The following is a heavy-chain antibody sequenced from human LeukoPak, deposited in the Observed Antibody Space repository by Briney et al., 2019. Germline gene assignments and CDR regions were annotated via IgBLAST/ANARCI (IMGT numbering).Heavy chain of an antibody. Sequence: PSETLSLTCTVSGGSISSYYWSWIRQPPGKGLEWIEYIYYSGSTNYNPSLKSRVTISVDKSKNQFFLKLNSVTAADTAVYYCARDFYGSGNWLDPWGQGTLVTVSS. CDR1: GGSISSYY. J-gene: IGHJ5*02. D-gene: IGHD3-10*01. CDR2: IYYSGST. V-gene: IGHV4-59*12. CDR3: ARDFYGSGNWLDP.